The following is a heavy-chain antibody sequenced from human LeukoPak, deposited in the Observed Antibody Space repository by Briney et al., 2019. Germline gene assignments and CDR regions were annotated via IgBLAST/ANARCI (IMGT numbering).Heavy chain of an antibody. V-gene: IGHV3-21*01. CDR3: ARDTLYIAVADQFAFDI. Sequence: GGSLRLSCAASGFTFSSYSMNWVRQAPGKGLEWVSSISSSSSYIYYADSVKGRFTISRDNAKNSLYLQMNSLRAEDTAVYYCARDTLYIAVADQFAFDIWGQGTMVIVSS. J-gene: IGHJ3*02. D-gene: IGHD6-19*01. CDR1: GFTFSSYS. CDR2: ISSSSSYI.